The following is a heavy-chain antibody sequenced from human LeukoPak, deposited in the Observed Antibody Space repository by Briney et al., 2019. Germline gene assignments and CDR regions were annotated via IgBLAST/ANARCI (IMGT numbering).Heavy chain of an antibody. CDR3: ACREFYSPWPGP. CDR2: IYPGDSRT. J-gene: IGHJ5*02. V-gene: IGHV5-51*01. Sequence: GESLKISCKGSGHSFTSYCIGWVRQTPGKGLEWMGVIYPGDSRTRYNPSFEGQVTISADKSINTAYLQWSSLKASDTAMYYCACREFYSPWPGPWGQGTLVTVSS. D-gene: IGHD5-18*01. CDR1: GHSFTSYC.